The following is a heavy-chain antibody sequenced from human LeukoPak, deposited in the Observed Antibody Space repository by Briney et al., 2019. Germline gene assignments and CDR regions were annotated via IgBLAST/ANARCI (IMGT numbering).Heavy chain of an antibody. J-gene: IGHJ4*02. D-gene: IGHD2-8*01. CDR3: AKVMGIGTITKPNDY. CDR1: GFTFSSYA. Sequence: PGGSLRLSCAASGFTFSSYAMSWVRQAPGNGLEWVSAISGSGGSTYYADSVKGRFTISRDNSKNTLYLQMNSLRAEDTAVYYCAKVMGIGTITKPNDYWGQGTLVTVSS. V-gene: IGHV3-23*01. CDR2: ISGSGGST.